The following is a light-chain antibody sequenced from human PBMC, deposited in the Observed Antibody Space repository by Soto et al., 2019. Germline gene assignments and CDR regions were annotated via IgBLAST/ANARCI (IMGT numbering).Light chain of an antibody. V-gene: IGKV1-39*01. CDR2: AAS. J-gene: IGKJ2*01. CDR3: QQSYSTPRT. CDR1: QSISSY. Sequence: DIQMTQSPSSLSASVGDRVTITCRASQSISSYLNWYQQKPGKAPKLLIYAASSLQSGVPSRFSGSASGTDFTLTISSPQPEEFATYYCQQSYSTPRTFGQGTTLEIK.